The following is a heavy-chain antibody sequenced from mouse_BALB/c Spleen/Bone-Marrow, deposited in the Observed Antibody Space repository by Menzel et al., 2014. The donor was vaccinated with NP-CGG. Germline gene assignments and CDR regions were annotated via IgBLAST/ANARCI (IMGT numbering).Heavy chain of an antibody. V-gene: IGHV4-1*02. CDR2: INPDSNTI. Sequence: EVQLQQSGGGLVQPGGSLKLSCAASGFDFXRYWMSWVRQAPGKGLEWIGEINPDSNTINYTPSLKDKFIISRDNAKNTLYLQMSKVRSEDTALYYCARLGYYGSLAYWGQGTLVTVSA. CDR3: ARLGYYGSLAY. CDR1: GFDFXRYW. D-gene: IGHD1-2*01. J-gene: IGHJ3*01.